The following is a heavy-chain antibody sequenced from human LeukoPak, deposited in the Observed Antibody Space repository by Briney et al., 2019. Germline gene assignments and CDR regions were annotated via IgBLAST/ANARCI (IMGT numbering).Heavy chain of an antibody. CDR3: ATDRPYYYDSSGYRQRYYYYYYMDV. CDR2: IYTSGST. V-gene: IGHV4-61*02. D-gene: IGHD3-22*01. CDR1: GGSISSGSYY. J-gene: IGHJ6*03. Sequence: SETLSLTCTVSGGSISSGSYYWSWIRQPAGKGLEWIGRIYTSGSTKYNPSLKSRVTISVDTSKNQFSLKLSSVTAADTAVYYCATDRPYYYDSSGYRQRYYYYYYMDVWGKGTTVTVSS.